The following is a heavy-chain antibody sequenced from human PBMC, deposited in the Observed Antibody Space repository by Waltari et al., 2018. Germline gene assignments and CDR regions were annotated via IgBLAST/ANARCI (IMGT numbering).Heavy chain of an antibody. V-gene: IGHV3-21*01. CDR2: ISSSSSYI. D-gene: IGHD6-13*01. J-gene: IGHJ6*03. Sequence: EVQLVESGGGLVKPGGSLRLSCAASGFTFSSYSMNWVRQAPGKGLEWVSSISSSSSYIYYADSVKGRFTISRDNAKNSLYLQMNSLRAEDTAVYYCARESGVIAAAGTDRYYYYYMDVWGKGTTVTVSS. CDR1: GFTFSSYS. CDR3: ARESGVIAAAGTDRYYYYYMDV.